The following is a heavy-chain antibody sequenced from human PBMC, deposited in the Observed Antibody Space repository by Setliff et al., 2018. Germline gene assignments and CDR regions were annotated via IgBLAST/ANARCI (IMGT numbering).Heavy chain of an antibody. V-gene: IGHV3-21*01. CDR2: ISSTSTYI. CDR3: ARAPPNRYSGSYEYFYMDV. J-gene: IGHJ6*03. D-gene: IGHD1-26*01. Sequence: GSLRLSCAASGFTFSSYYMNWVRQAPGKGLEWVSSISSTSTYIYYADSVKGRFTISRDNARNSLYLQMNSLRAEDTAVYYCARAPPNRYSGSYEYFYMDVWGKGTTVTVSS. CDR1: GFTFSSYY.